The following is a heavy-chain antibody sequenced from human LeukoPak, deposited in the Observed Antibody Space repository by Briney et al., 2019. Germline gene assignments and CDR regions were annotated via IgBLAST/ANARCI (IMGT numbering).Heavy chain of an antibody. CDR1: GGSISSSSYY. CDR3: ARQEGELGYCSGASCPNDAFDI. CDR2: IYYSGST. D-gene: IGHD2-15*01. V-gene: IGHV4-39*01. Sequence: PSETLSLTCTVSGGSISSSSYYWGWIRQPPGKGLEWIGSIYYSGSTYYSPSLKSRVTISVDTSKNQFSLKLSSVTAADTAVYYCARQEGELGYCSGASCPNDAFDIWGQGTMITVSS. J-gene: IGHJ3*02.